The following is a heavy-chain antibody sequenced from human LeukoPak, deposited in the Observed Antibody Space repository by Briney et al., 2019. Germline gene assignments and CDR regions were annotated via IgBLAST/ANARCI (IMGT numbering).Heavy chain of an antibody. CDR3: ARLPLGYCSSTSCWAY. J-gene: IGHJ4*02. V-gene: IGHV1-3*01. CDR2: INAGNGNT. Sequence: GSSVKVSCKASGGTFSSYAISWVRQAPGQRLEWMGWINAGNGNTKYSQKFQGRVTITRDTSASTAYMELSSLRSEDTAVYYCARLPLGYCSSTSCWAYWGQGTLVTVSS. D-gene: IGHD2-2*01. CDR1: GGTFSSYA.